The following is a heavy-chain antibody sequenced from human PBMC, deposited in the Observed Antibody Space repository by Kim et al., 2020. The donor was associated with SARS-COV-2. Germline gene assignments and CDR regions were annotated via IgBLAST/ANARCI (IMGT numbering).Heavy chain of an antibody. CDR2: TYYRSKWYN. CDR1: GDSVSSNSAA. Sequence: SQTLSLTCAISGDSVSSNSAAWNWIRQSPSRGLEWLGRTYYRSKWYNDYAVSVKSRITINPDTSKNQFSLQLNSVTPEDTAVYYCARDLDLPFRAAAFFDYWGQGTLVTVSS. J-gene: IGHJ4*02. CDR3: ARDLDLPFRAAAFFDY. D-gene: IGHD6-13*01. V-gene: IGHV6-1*01.